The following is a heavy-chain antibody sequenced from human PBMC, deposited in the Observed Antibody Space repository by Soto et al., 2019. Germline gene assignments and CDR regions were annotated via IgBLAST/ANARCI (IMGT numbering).Heavy chain of an antibody. J-gene: IGHJ2*01. CDR2: ISASTRNT. CDR1: GYTFTNYA. D-gene: IGHD2-15*01. Sequence: QVQLVQSGAEVKKPGASVKVSCQASGYTFTNYAISWVRQAPGQGLEWMGWISASTRNTDQAQNFQGRVTMSLDTSTNTGNMELRSVRSDDPAAYSCARCYCSVGSFYACWHFVLWGRVTLVTVSS. CDR3: ARCYCSVGSFYACWHFVL. V-gene: IGHV1-18*01.